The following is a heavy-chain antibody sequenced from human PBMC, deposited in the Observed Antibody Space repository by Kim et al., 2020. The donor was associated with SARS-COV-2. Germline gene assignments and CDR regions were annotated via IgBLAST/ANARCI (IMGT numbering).Heavy chain of an antibody. V-gene: IGHV1-3*01. D-gene: IGHD2-8*01. J-gene: IGHJ3*02. Sequence: YSQKFKGRVTITRDTAASTAYMELSSLRSEDTAVYYCALVGYDKGGAFDIWGQGTMVTVSS. CDR3: ALVGYDKGGAFDI.